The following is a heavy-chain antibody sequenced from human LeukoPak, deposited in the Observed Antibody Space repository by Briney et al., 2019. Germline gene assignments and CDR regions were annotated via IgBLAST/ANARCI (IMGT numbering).Heavy chain of an antibody. Sequence: SETLSLTCTVSGGSIRSYYWSWIRQPPGKGLEWIGYIHYSGSTNYNPSLKGRVTISVDTSKNQFSLKLSSVTAADTAFHYCVWGEDYFLVWGQGTLVTVSS. J-gene: IGHJ4*02. CDR2: IHYSGST. D-gene: IGHD3-16*01. CDR1: GGSIRSYY. CDR3: VWGEDYFLV. V-gene: IGHV4-59*01.